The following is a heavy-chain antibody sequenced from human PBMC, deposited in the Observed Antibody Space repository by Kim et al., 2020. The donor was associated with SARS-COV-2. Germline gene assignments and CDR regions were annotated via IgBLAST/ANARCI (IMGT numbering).Heavy chain of an antibody. CDR1: GGSISSGGYY. CDR2: IYYVGST. Sequence: SETLSLTCTVSGGSISSGGYYWGWIRPHPGKGLEWIGNIYYVGSTYYNPSLKSRVTISVDTSKNQFSLKLMSVTAAATAVYYCARVWGIMYYYFDTWGEGTLVAVSS. D-gene: IGHD3-16*01. J-gene: IGHJ4*02. CDR3: ARVWGIMYYYFDT. V-gene: IGHV4-31*03.